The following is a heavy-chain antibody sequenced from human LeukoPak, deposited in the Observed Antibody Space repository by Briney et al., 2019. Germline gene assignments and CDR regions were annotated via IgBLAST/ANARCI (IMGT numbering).Heavy chain of an antibody. D-gene: IGHD3-10*01. Sequence: ASVKVSCKASGYTFTSYYMHWVRQAPGQGLEWMGWINPNSGGTNYAQKFQGRVTMTRDTSISTAYMELSRLRSDDTAVYYCARGQHSYYYGSGKLLDFDYWGQGTLVTVSS. J-gene: IGHJ4*02. V-gene: IGHV1-2*02. CDR3: ARGQHSYYYGSGKLLDFDY. CDR2: INPNSGGT. CDR1: GYTFTSYY.